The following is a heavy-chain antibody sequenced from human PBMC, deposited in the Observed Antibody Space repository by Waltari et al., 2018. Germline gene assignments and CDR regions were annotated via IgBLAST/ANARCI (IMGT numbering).Heavy chain of an antibody. CDR1: GFTFSNYW. CDR2: INSDGSST. V-gene: IGHV3-74*01. Sequence: EVQLVESGGGLVQPGGSLRLSCAASGFTFSNYWMHWVRQAPGKGLVWVSRINSDGSSTNYADSVKGRFTISRDNAKNTLFLQMNSLRAEDTAVYYCASLIYGGNSFYWYFDLWGRGTLVTVSS. D-gene: IGHD4-17*01. J-gene: IGHJ2*01. CDR3: ASLIYGGNSFYWYFDL.